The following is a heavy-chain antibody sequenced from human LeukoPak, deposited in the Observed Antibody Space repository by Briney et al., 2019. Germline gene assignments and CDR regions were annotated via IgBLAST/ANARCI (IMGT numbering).Heavy chain of an antibody. Sequence: SETLSLTCTVSGGSISSSSYYWGWIRQPPGKGLEWIGSIYYSGSTYYNPSLKSRVTISVDTSKNQFSLKLSSVTAADTAVYYCARGKDTYFYGSGAFGLWGQGTMVTVSS. CDR1: GGSISSSSYY. CDR2: IYYSGST. D-gene: IGHD3-10*01. V-gene: IGHV4-39*07. CDR3: ARGKDTYFYGSGAFGL. J-gene: IGHJ3*01.